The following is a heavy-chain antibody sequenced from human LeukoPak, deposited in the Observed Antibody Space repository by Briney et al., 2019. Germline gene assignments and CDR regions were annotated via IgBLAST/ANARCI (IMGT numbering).Heavy chain of an antibody. CDR3: AREGCSSTSCYRRRSYYDYGMDV. V-gene: IGHV4-4*07. CDR2: IYTSGSA. Sequence: SETLSLTCTVSGGSISSYYWSWIRQPAGKGLEWIGRIYTSGSANYNPSLKSRVTMSVDTSKNQFSLKLSSVTAADTAVYYCAREGCSSTSCYRRRSYYDYGMDVWGQGTTVTVSS. J-gene: IGHJ6*02. D-gene: IGHD2-2*01. CDR1: GGSISSYY.